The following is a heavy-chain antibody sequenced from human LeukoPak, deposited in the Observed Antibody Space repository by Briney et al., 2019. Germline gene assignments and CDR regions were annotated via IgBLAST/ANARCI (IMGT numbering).Heavy chain of an antibody. Sequence: SETLSLTCTVSGDSIDSYYWSWIRQPPGKGLEWIGYIYHSGNTNFNPSLKSRLTMSIDTSKNQFSLRLTSVTAADTAVYYCARGNYGSGSYYVVDFDSWGQGTLVTVSS. CDR2: IYHSGNT. D-gene: IGHD3-10*01. J-gene: IGHJ4*02. CDR3: ARGNYGSGSYYVVDFDS. CDR1: GDSIDSYY. V-gene: IGHV4-59*01.